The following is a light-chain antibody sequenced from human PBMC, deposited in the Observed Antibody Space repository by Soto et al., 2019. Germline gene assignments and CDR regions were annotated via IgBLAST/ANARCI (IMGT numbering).Light chain of an antibody. CDR2: KAS. CDR1: QSISSW. V-gene: IGKV1-5*03. CDR3: QQYNSYST. J-gene: IGKJ1*01. Sequence: DIQMTQSPSTLSASVGDRVTITCRASQSISSWLAWYQQKPGKAPKLLIYKASSLESGVPSRFSGSGSGTDFILTINSLQPDDFATYYCQQYNSYSTFGQGTKVEIK.